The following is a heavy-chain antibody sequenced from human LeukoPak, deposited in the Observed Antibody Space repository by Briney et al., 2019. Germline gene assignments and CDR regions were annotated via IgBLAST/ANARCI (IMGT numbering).Heavy chain of an antibody. Sequence: SVKVSCKASGYNFNSYGIGWVRQAPGQGLEWMGGIIPIFGTANYAQKFQGRVTITADESTSTAYMELSSLRSEDTAVYYCAREITYYYDSSGYRPRGAFDIWGQGTMVTVSS. J-gene: IGHJ3*02. CDR2: IIPIFGTA. V-gene: IGHV1-69*13. CDR3: AREITYYYDSSGYRPRGAFDI. CDR1: GYNFNSYG. D-gene: IGHD3-22*01.